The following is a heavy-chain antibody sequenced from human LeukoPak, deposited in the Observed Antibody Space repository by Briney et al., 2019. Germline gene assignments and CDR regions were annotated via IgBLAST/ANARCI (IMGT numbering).Heavy chain of an antibody. CDR1: GFTFSSYS. J-gene: IGHJ4*02. CDR2: ISSRSSYI. Sequence: GGSLRLSCAASGFTFSSYSMNWVRQAPGKGLEWVSSISSRSSYIYYADSVKGRFTISRDDSKNTLYLQMNSLRADDTAVYYCAKDDPPYGSGSYSVYWGQGTLVTVSS. V-gene: IGHV3-21*01. CDR3: AKDDPPYGSGSYSVY. D-gene: IGHD3-10*01.